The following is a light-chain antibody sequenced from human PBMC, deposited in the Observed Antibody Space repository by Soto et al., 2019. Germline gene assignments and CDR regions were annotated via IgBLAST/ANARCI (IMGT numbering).Light chain of an antibody. CDR1: QSISSW. Sequence: DIQMSQSRSTQSASVGDRVTIICRASQSISSWLAWYQQKAGKAPKLLISKASNLDSGVPSRFSGSGSGTEFNLTISSLQPEDFATYYCQQYNSFIWTFGQGTKV. CDR2: KAS. J-gene: IGKJ1*01. V-gene: IGKV1-5*03. CDR3: QQYNSFIWT.